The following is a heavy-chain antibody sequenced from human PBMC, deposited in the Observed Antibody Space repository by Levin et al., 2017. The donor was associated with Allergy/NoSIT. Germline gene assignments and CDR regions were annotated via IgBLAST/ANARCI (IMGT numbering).Heavy chain of an antibody. CDR3: TTYSSTSYHFGH. J-gene: IGHJ4*02. V-gene: IGHV3-15*01. CDR2: IKTKADGGPT. CDR1: GFTFSNVM. Sequence: ETLSLTCAASGFTFSNVMMNWVRQAPGKGLEWVGRIKTKADGGPTEYAALVKGRFTISRDDSKSTLYLQMNSLRIEDTAVYYCTTYSSTSYHFGHWGQGTLVTVSS. D-gene: IGHD6-13*01.